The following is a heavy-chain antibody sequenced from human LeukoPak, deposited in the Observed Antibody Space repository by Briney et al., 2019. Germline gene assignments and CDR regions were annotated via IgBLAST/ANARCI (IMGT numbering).Heavy chain of an antibody. D-gene: IGHD5-12*01. V-gene: IGHV1-2*02. CDR1: GYTFTGYY. CDR2: INPNSGGT. Sequence: ASVKVSCKASGYTFTGYYMHWVRQAPGQGLEWMGWINPNSGGTNYAQKFQGRVTMTRDTSIRTAYMELSRLRSDDTAVYYCARDSGYDHYMDVWGKGTTVTVSS. J-gene: IGHJ6*03. CDR3: ARDSGYDHYMDV.